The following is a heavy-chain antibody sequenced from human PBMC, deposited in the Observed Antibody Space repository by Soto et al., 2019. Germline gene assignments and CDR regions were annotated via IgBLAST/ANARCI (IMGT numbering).Heavy chain of an antibody. CDR2: NIPIFGTA. V-gene: IGHV1-69*06. D-gene: IGHD5-18*01. CDR3: SRVREGYSYDETGDNWFDP. CDR1: GGTFSSYA. Sequence: ASVKVSCKASGGTFSSYAISWVRQAPGQGLEWMGGNIPIFGTANYAQKFQGRVTITAAKSTGTAYMDLSRLRSEDTAVYYCSRVREGYSYDETGDNWFDPWGQGTLVTVSS. J-gene: IGHJ5*02.